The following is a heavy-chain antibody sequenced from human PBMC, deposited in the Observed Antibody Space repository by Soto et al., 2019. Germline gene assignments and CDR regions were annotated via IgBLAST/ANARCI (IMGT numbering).Heavy chain of an antibody. Sequence: EVQVVESGGGWVQPGGSLRLSCEGSGFTFSTYNMDWVRQAPGKGLEWVSYMSNTGRTIFYADSVRGRFTISRDNAKNALFLQMNSQRDEDTAVYYCARDGNRGYDMDVWGQGTTVTVSS. CDR2: MSNTGRTI. J-gene: IGHJ6*02. CDR3: ARDGNRGYDMDV. V-gene: IGHV3-48*02. CDR1: GFTFSTYN.